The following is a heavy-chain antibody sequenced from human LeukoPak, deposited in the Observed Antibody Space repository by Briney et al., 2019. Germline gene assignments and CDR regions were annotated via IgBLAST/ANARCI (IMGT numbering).Heavy chain of an antibody. J-gene: IGHJ4*02. V-gene: IGHV3-7*02. CDR1: GFTFSSYW. Sequence: PGGSLRLSCAASGFTFSSYWMTWVRQAPGKGLERVANIKQDGSEKYYVDSVKGRFTISRDNAKNSLYLQMNSLRAEDTAVYYCARRGSSWYAAVYWGQGTLSPSPQ. CDR3: ARRGSSWYAAVY. D-gene: IGHD6-13*01. CDR2: IKQDGSEK.